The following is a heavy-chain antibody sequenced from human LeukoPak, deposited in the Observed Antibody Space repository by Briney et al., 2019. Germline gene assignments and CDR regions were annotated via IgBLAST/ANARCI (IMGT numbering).Heavy chain of an antibody. V-gene: IGHV3-23*01. CDR1: GITLSNYG. D-gene: IGHD3-22*01. CDR3: AKRGVVIRVILVGFHKEAYYFDS. CDR2: ISDSGGST. Sequence: PGGSLRLSCAVSGITLSNYGMSWVRQAPGQGLQWVAGISDSGGSTNYADSVKGRFTISRDNPKNTLYLQMNSLRAEDTAVYFCAKRGVVIRVILVGFHKEAYYFDSWGQGALVTASS. J-gene: IGHJ4*02.